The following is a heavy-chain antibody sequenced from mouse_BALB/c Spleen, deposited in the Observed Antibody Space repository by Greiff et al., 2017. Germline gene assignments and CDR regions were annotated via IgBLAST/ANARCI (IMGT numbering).Heavy chain of an antibody. D-gene: IGHD2-14*01. Sequence: EVQLVESGPELVKPGASVKISCKASGYTFTDYNMHWVKQSHGKSLEWIGYIYPYNGGTGYNQKFKSKATLTVDNSSSTAYMELRSLTSEDSAVYYCAMIPARYAAMDYWGQGTSVTVSS. CDR1: GYTFTDYN. CDR3: AMIPARYAAMDY. V-gene: IGHV1S29*02. J-gene: IGHJ4*01. CDR2: IYPYNGGT.